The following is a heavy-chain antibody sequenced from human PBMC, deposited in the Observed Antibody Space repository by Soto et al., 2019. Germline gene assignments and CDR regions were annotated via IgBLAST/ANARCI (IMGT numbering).Heavy chain of an antibody. CDR2: IIPIFGTA. CDR3: AREVVVAATLLGYYGMDV. CDR1: GGTFSSYA. Sequence: QVQLVQSGAEVKKPGSSVKVSCKASGGTFSSYAISWVRHAPGQGLEWMGGIIPIFGTANYAQKFQGRVTITADESTSTAYMELSSLRSEDTAVYYCAREVVVAATLLGYYGMDVWGQGTTVTVSS. V-gene: IGHV1-69*01. D-gene: IGHD2-15*01. J-gene: IGHJ6*02.